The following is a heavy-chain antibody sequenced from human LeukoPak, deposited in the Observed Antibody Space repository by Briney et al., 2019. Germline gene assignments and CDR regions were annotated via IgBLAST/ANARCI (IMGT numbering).Heavy chain of an antibody. D-gene: IGHD1-1*01. J-gene: IGHJ4*02. CDR3: ARGHWNYFDY. CDR2: INHSGST. CDR1: GGSFSGYY. V-gene: IGHV4-34*01. Sequence: SETQSLTCAVYGGSFSGYYWSWIRQPPGKGLEWIGEINHSGSTNYNPSLKSRVTISVDTSKNQFSLKLSSVTAADTAVYYCARGHWNYFDYWGQGTLVTVSS.